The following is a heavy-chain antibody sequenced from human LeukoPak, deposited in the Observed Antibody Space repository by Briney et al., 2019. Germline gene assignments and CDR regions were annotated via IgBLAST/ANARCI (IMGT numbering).Heavy chain of an antibody. CDR2: IYTSGST. CDR3: ARDRGAGSRFDY. CDR1: GGSIRSGSYY. V-gene: IGHV4-61*02. D-gene: IGHD4-17*01. Sequence: SETLSLTCTVSGGSIRSGSYYWSWIRQPAGKGLEWIGRIYTSGSTNYNPSLKSRVTISVDTSKNQFSLKLSSVTAADTAVYYCARDRGAGSRFDYWGQGTLVTVSS. J-gene: IGHJ4*02.